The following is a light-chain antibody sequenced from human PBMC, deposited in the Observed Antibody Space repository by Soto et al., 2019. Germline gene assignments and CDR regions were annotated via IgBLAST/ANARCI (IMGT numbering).Light chain of an antibody. CDR1: QSLNRNY. V-gene: IGKV3-20*01. CDR2: ATS. J-gene: IGKJ3*01. Sequence: EIVLTQSPGTLSLSPGERAGLSCRASQSLNRNYVAWYQQKVGQAPRLLIYATSGKATGIPDRFRGSGSGTEFNLTIARLEPEDFAVYYCQRYGLSPPFSFGPGTKVEIK. CDR3: QRYGLSPPFS.